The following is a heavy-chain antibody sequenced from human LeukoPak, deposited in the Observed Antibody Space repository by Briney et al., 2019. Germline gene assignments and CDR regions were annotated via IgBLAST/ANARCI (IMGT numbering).Heavy chain of an antibody. V-gene: IGHV1-69*13. Sequence: ASVKVSCKASGGTFSSYAISWARQAPGQGLEWMGGIIPIFGTANYAQKFQGRVTITADESTSTAYMELSSLRSEDTAVYYCARDHVVVVPAASGPIGMDVWGKGTTVTVSS. CDR2: IIPIFGTA. CDR3: ARDHVVVVPAASGPIGMDV. D-gene: IGHD2-2*01. CDR1: GGTFSSYA. J-gene: IGHJ6*04.